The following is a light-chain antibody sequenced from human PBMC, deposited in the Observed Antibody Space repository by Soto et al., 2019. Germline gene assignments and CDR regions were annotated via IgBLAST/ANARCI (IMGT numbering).Light chain of an antibody. CDR2: KAS. CDR3: QHSYTGTVT. Sequence: DIQMTQSPSTLSGSVGDRVTITCRASQTISSWLAWYQQKPGKAPKLLIYKASTLKSGVPSRFSGSGSGTEFTRTIGSLENDDFETYYCQHSYTGTVTCGGGPKGDIK. CDR1: QTISSW. V-gene: IGKV1-5*03. J-gene: IGKJ4*01.